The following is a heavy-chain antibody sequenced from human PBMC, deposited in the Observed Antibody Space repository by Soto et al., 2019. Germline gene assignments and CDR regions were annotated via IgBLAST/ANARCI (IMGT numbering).Heavy chain of an antibody. CDR2: ISDSGST. CDR3: AKGGEGYCSGTSCLYHMDA. Sequence: EVKLLESGGGLVQPGGARRLSCAASGFTFSSYAMSWVRQAPGKGREWVSTISDSGSTYYADSVKGRFTISRDISKNTLYVQMSSLRAEDTAVYYCAKGGEGYCSGTSCLYHMDAWGKGTTVTVSS. V-gene: IGHV3-23*01. D-gene: IGHD2-15*01. J-gene: IGHJ6*03. CDR1: GFTFSSYA.